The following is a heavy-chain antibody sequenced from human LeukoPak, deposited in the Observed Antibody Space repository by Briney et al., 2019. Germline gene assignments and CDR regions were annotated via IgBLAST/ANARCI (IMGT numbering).Heavy chain of an antibody. Sequence: GGSLRLSCAASGFTFSSYWMHWVRQAPGKGLVWVSRINSDGSSTSYADSVKGRFTISRDNARNSLHLQMNSLRAEDTAVYYCAREIMGGTFDYWGQGALVTVSS. CDR1: GFTFSSYW. CDR3: AREIMGGTFDY. V-gene: IGHV3-74*01. D-gene: IGHD1-26*01. CDR2: INSDGSST. J-gene: IGHJ4*02.